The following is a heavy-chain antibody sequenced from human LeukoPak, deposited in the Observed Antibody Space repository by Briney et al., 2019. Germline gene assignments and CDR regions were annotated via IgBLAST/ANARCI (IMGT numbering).Heavy chain of an antibody. Sequence: SDTLSLTCTLSGDSISSYYWSWIRQSPGKGLEWLGYYDGRTTYNPSLKSRVTMSVDTSKNQFSLKLTSVTAADTAVYYCARYDHAPSYYYYYMDVWGKGTTVTVPS. CDR3: ARYDHAPSYYYYYMDV. J-gene: IGHJ6*03. D-gene: IGHD1-14*01. CDR2: YYDGRT. CDR1: GDSISSYY. V-gene: IGHV4-59*07.